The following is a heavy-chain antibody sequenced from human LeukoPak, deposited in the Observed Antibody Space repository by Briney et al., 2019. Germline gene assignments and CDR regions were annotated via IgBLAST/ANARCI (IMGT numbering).Heavy chain of an antibody. V-gene: IGHV3-23*01. J-gene: IGHJ4*02. CDR1: GFTFDNYV. Sequence: GGSLRLSCAASGFTFDNYVMSWVRQAPGKGLEWVSGISGSGGSTYYADSVKGRFTISRDNSKNTLYLQMNSLRAEDTAVYYCAKASSGYEGLGGDYFDYWGQGTLVTVSS. CDR3: AKASSGYEGLGGDYFDY. CDR2: ISGSGGST. D-gene: IGHD5-12*01.